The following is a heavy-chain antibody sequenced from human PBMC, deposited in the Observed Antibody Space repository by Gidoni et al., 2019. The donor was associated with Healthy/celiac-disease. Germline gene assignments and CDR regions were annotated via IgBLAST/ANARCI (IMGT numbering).Heavy chain of an antibody. CDR1: GSTFSSYW. CDR2: INSDGSST. Sequence: EVQLVESGRGLVQPGGSLILSCAASGSTFSSYWMHWVRQGPGKGLVWVSRINSDGSSTSYADSVKGRFTISRDNAKNTLYLQMNSLRAEDTAVYYCASRGYSSGQGLYWGQGTLVTVSS. J-gene: IGHJ4*02. CDR3: ASRGYSSGQGLY. D-gene: IGHD6-19*01. V-gene: IGHV3-74*01.